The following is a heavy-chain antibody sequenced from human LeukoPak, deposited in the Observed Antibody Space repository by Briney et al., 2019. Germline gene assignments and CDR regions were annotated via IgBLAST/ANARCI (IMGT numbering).Heavy chain of an antibody. CDR2: ISGSGGST. Sequence: GGSLRLPCAASGFTFSSYAMSWVRQAPGKGLEWVSAISGSGGSTYYADSVKGRFTISRDNSKNTLYLQMNSLRAEDTAVYYCYSSWYFEPTRDYWGQGTLVTVSS. V-gene: IGHV3-23*01. J-gene: IGHJ4*02. CDR1: GFTFSSYA. D-gene: IGHD6-13*01. CDR3: YSSWYFEPTRDY.